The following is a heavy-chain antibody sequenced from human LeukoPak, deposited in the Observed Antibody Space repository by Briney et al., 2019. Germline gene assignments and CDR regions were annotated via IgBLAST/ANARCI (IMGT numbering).Heavy chain of an antibody. CDR2: IKQDGSEK. CDR3: ARDKIVGATYFDY. Sequence: GGTLRLSCVGSGFNFMQYGMMWVRQAPGKGLEWVANIKQDGSEKYYVDSVKGRFTISRDNAKNSLYLQMNSLRAEDTAVYYCARDKIVGATYFDYWGQGTLVTVSS. D-gene: IGHD1-26*01. V-gene: IGHV3-7*01. J-gene: IGHJ4*02. CDR1: GFNFMQYG.